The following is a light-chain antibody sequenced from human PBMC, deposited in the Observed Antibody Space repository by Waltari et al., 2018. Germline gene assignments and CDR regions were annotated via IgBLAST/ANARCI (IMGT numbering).Light chain of an antibody. CDR2: KAS. CDR3: QQYRNLWT. CDR1: QSLRNW. J-gene: IGKJ1*01. Sequence: TITCRASQSLRNWLAWYQQKPGKAPKVLIYKASTLESGVPSRFSGSGSGTEFTLTISSLQPDDFATYYCQQYRNLWTFGQGTKVEIK. V-gene: IGKV1-5*03.